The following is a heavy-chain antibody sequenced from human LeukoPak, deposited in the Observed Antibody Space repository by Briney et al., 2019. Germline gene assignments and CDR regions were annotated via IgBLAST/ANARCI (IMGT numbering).Heavy chain of an antibody. D-gene: IGHD3-3*01. CDR3: VRLVNFWSGFAD. J-gene: IGHJ4*02. CDR2: IYPSDSDT. CDR1: GYSFTTYW. V-gene: IGHV5-51*01. Sequence: GESLKISCKGSGYSFTTYWICGARQMPGKDLEWMGIIYPSDSDTRYSPSFQGQVTISADKSISTASLQWSSLKASDTAMYYCVRLVNFWSGFADWGQGTLVTVSS.